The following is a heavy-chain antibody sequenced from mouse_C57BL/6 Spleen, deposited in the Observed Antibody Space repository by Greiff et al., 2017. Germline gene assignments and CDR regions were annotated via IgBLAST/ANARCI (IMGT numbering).Heavy chain of an antibody. CDR3: ARFQLGRSYYFDY. D-gene: IGHD4-1*02. CDR1: GYTFTDYY. J-gene: IGHJ2*01. Sequence: VQLQQSGPELVKPGASVKISCKASGYTFTDYYMNWVKQSHGKSLEWIGDINPNNGGTSYNQKFKGKATLTVDKSSSTAYMELRSLTSEDSAVYYCARFQLGRSYYFDYWGQGTTLTVSS. V-gene: IGHV1-26*01. CDR2: INPNNGGT.